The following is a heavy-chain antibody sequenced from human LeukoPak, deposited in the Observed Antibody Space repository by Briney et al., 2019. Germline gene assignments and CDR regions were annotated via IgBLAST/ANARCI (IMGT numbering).Heavy chain of an antibody. D-gene: IGHD2-21*01. V-gene: IGHV3-15*01. CDR2: IKSKTDGGTP. CDR3: TTFSPRLLGY. CDR1: EFTFSNAW. J-gene: IGHJ4*02. Sequence: GGSLRLSCAASEFTFSNAWMSWVRQAPGKGLEWVGRIKSKTDGGTPDYAAPVKGRFTISRDDSKKMLYLQMNSLKTEDTAVYYCTTFSPRLLGYWGQGTLVTVSS.